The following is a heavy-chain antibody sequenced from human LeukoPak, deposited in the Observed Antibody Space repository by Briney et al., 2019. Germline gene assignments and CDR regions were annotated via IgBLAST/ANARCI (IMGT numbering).Heavy chain of an antibody. V-gene: IGHV1-69*13. J-gene: IGHJ5*02. CDR1: GGTFSSYA. CDR2: IIPIFGTA. Sequence: SVKVSCKASGGTFSSYAISWVRQAPGQGLEWMGGIIPIFGTANYAQKFQGRVTITADESTSTAYMELSSLRSEDTAVYYCARDRGDDFWSTGLNGWFDPWGQGTLVTVSS. D-gene: IGHD3-3*01. CDR3: ARDRGDDFWSTGLNGWFDP.